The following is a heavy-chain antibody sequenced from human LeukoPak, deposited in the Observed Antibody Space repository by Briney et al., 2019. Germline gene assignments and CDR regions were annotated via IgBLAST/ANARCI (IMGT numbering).Heavy chain of an antibody. CDR1: GYTFTSYY. CDR2: IVPLFGKV. D-gene: IGHD3-10*01. J-gene: IGHJ4*02. Sequence: GASVKVSCKASGYTFTSYYMHWVRQAPGQGLERMGGIVPLFGKVDYVQKFQDRVTISADESTSTAHMELRSLRFEDTAVYYCARTPLDFYGSGSYYIRHFDDWGQGTLVTVS. V-gene: IGHV1-69*13. CDR3: ARTPLDFYGSGSYYIRHFDD.